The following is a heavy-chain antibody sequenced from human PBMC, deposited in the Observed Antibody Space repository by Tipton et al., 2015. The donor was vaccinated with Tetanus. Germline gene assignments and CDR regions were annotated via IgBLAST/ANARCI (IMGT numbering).Heavy chain of an antibody. CDR2: LSYIETT. CDR3: ARGGGDNWNFWPD. Sequence: TLSLTCTVSGVSIGSYYWSWIRQPPGKGLEWIGYLSYIETTNYNPSLESRVTISSDTSRNQFSLRLSSITAADTAIYYCARGGGDNWNFWPDWGQGTLVTVFS. V-gene: IGHV4-59*01. J-gene: IGHJ4*02. CDR1: GVSIGSYY. D-gene: IGHD1-7*01.